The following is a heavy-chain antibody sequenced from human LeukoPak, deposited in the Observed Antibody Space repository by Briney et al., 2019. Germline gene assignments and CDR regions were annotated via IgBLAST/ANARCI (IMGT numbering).Heavy chain of an antibody. Sequence: SVKVSCKASGGTFSSYAFSWVRQAPGQGLEWMGGIIPIFGTANYAQKFQGRVTITADESTSTAYMELSSLRSEDTAVYYCATGYGDYVVGIYYYYGMDVWGKGTTVTVSS. CDR2: IIPIFGTA. CDR1: GGTFSSYA. V-gene: IGHV1-69*13. J-gene: IGHJ6*04. D-gene: IGHD4-17*01. CDR3: ATGYGDYVVGIYYYYGMDV.